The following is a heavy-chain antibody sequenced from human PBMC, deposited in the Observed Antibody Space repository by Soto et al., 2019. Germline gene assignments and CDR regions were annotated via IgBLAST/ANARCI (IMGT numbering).Heavy chain of an antibody. J-gene: IGHJ4*02. V-gene: IGHV4-30-2*01. Sequence: TLSLTCAVSGGSINSGGYSWSWVRQPPGKGLEWIGYIYHSGTSFYNPSLKSRVTISVDGSKNQFSLKVKSVTAADTAVYYCARGRLVPAVNFAYWGLGTLVTVSS. CDR3: ARGRLVPAVNFAY. CDR2: IYHSGTS. CDR1: GGSINSGGYS. D-gene: IGHD2-2*01.